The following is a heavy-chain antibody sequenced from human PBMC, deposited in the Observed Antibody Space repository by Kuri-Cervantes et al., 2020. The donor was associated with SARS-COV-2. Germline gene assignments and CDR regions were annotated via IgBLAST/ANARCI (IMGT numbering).Heavy chain of an antibody. CDR2: IYYSGST. V-gene: IGHV4-59*12. Sequence: SETLSLTCTVSGGSISSYYWSWIRQPPGKGLEWIGYIYYSGSTNYNPSLKSRVTMSVDTSKNQFSLKLSSVTAADTAVYYCARGHRRWGYFDYWGQGTLVTVSS. CDR1: GGSISSYY. CDR3: ARGHRRWGYFDY. J-gene: IGHJ4*02. D-gene: IGHD3-16*01.